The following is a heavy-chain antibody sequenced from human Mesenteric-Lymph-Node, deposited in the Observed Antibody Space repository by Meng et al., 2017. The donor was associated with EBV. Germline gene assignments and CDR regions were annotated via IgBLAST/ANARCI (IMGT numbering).Heavy chain of an antibody. CDR3: ATHHPSPYYYDRTGYDRGGFFEY. Sequence: EVQLVESGGGRVKPGGSLRLSCAASGGTFESYTMTWVRQAPGKGLEWLSSISSRSSHIYYADSVKGRFIISRDNAKNSLYLEMDRLRAEDTAVYYCATHHPSPYYYDRTGYDRGGFFEYWGQGTLVTVSS. V-gene: IGHV3-21*01. D-gene: IGHD3-22*01. CDR1: GGTFESYT. CDR2: ISSRSSHI. J-gene: IGHJ4*02.